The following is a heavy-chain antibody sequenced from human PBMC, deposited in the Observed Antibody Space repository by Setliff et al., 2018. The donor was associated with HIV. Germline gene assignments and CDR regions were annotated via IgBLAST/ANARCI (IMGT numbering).Heavy chain of an antibody. J-gene: IGHJ3*02. CDR2: IFYSGTT. Sequence: SETLSLTCTVSGAPLSSYYLNWIRQPPGKGLEWIGYIFYSGTTNYNPSLKSRVTMSVDASKNQFSLILSSVTAADTAVFYCARESLNLGELSSNPDASDIWGQGTMVTASS. V-gene: IGHV4-59*01. D-gene: IGHD3-16*02. CDR1: GAPLSSYY. CDR3: ARESLNLGELSSNPDASDI.